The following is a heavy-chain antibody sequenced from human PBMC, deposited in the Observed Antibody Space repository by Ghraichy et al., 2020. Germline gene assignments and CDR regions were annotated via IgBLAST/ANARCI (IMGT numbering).Heavy chain of an antibody. CDR2: INPKRGAT. J-gene: IGHJ4*02. CDR1: GYSFTAYY. CDR3: ARGDRNSYGSFDY. D-gene: IGHD5-18*01. Sequence: ASVKVSCKPSGYSFTAYYIHWVRQAPGQGLEWMGWINPKRGATSYAQKFQGRVTMTSDTSISTAHMEVSRLRSDDTAVFYCARGDRNSYGSFDYWGQGTLVTVSS. V-gene: IGHV1-2*02.